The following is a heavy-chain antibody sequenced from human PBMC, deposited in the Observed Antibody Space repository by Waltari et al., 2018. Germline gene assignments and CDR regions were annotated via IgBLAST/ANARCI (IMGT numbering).Heavy chain of an antibody. CDR1: GYTFTADY. CDR3: ARVIYSSGWNPIDF. D-gene: IGHD6-19*01. J-gene: IGHJ4*02. Sequence: QVQLVQSGAEVKKPGASVKVSCKASGYTFTADYMHWVRLAPGQGLEWMGWINPKTGGTRIAQKFQGRVTVTSDASITTGYMELTSLRSDDTALYYCARVIYSSGWNPIDFWGQGTLVTVSS. CDR2: INPKTGGT. V-gene: IGHV1-2*02.